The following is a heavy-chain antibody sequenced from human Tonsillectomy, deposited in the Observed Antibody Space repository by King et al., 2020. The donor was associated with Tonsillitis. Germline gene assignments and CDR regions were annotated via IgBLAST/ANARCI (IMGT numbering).Heavy chain of an antibody. CDR2: ISPRRGAT. CDR1: GYTFTGNY. J-gene: IGHJ4*02. V-gene: IGHV1-2*02. D-gene: IGHD1-26*01. CDR3: ARDAGAFDS. Sequence: LQLVQSGVEVKEPGASVKVSCKASGYTFTGNYIQWVRQAPGQGLEWMGWISPRRGATVYAQKFQGRIIMTRDTSMSTAYMELSGLSYDDTAVYFCARDAGAFDSWGQGTLVTVSS.